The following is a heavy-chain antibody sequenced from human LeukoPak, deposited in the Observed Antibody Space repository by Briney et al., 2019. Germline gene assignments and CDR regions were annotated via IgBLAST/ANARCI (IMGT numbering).Heavy chain of an antibody. CDR2: INHSGST. CDR1: GGSFSGYY. J-gene: IGHJ4*02. V-gene: IGHV4-34*01. Sequence: SETLSLTCAVYGGSFSGYYWSWIRQPPGKGLEWIGEINHSGSTNYNPSLKSRVTISVDTSKNQFSLKLSSVTAADTAAYYCAGLRGWEDYWGQGTLVTVSS. CDR3: AGLRGWEDY. D-gene: IGHD1-26*01.